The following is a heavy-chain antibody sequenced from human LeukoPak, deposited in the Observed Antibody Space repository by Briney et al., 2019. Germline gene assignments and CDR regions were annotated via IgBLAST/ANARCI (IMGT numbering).Heavy chain of an antibody. Sequence: SETLSLTCTVSGGSISSSSYYWSWIRQPPGKGLEWIGEINHSGSTNYNPSLKSRVTISVDTSKNQFSLKLSSVTAADTAVYYCASSPNDYSNYWGQGTLVTVSS. D-gene: IGHD4-11*01. V-gene: IGHV4-39*07. CDR1: GGSISSSSYY. CDR2: INHSGST. J-gene: IGHJ4*02. CDR3: ASSPNDYSNY.